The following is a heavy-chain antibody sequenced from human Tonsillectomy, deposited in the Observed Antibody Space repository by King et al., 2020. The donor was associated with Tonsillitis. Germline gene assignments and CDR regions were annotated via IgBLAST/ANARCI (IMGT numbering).Heavy chain of an antibody. CDR2: ISSSRSTI. V-gene: IGHV3-48*04. CDR3: ARLWFGELDAFDI. D-gene: IGHD3-10*01. Sequence: QLVQSGGGLVQPGGSLRLSCEASGFTFSRFSMNWVRQAPGKGLDWISYISSSRSTIYYADSVKGRFTISRDNAKNSLYLQMNSLRAEDTAVYYCARLWFGELDAFDIWGQGTMVTVSS. J-gene: IGHJ3*02. CDR1: GFTFSRFS.